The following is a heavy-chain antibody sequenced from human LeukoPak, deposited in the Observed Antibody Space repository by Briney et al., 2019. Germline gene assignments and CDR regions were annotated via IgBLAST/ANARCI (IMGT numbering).Heavy chain of an antibody. CDR2: ISWDGGST. D-gene: IGHD6-19*01. Sequence: GGSLRLSCAASGFTFDDYAMNWVRQAPGKGLEWVSLISWDGGSTYYADSVKGRFTISRDNSKNSLYLQMNSLRAEDTALYYCAKDIAAVAGTTSNFQHWGQGTLVTVSS. J-gene: IGHJ1*01. CDR1: GFTFDDYA. V-gene: IGHV3-43D*03. CDR3: AKDIAAVAGTTSNFQH.